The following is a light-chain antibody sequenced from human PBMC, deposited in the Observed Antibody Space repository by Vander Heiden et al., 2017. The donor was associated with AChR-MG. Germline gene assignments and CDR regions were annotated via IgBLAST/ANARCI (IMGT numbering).Light chain of an antibody. V-gene: IGLV1-44*01. CDR1: TSNIGSDS. CDR3: AAWDDSLNAVL. J-gene: IGLJ2*01. Sequence: QSVLTPPPSASGTPGQRVTISCSGGTSNIGSDSVQWYQRLPGTAPRLLIYYNDQRPSGVPDRFSGSKSGTSASLAISGLQSEDEADYFCAAWDDSLNAVLFGGGTKLTVL. CDR2: YND.